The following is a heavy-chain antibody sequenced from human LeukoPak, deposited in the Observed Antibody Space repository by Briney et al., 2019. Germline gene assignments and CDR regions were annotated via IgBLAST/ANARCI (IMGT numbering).Heavy chain of an antibody. CDR1: GYTFTGYY. CDR2: INPNSGGT. V-gene: IGHV1-2*02. CDR3: ARTPYGSAGGNDY. J-gene: IGHJ4*02. D-gene: IGHD3-10*01. Sequence: ASVKVSCKASGYTFTGYYMHWVRQAPGQGLEWMGWINPNSGGTNYAQKFQGRVTMTRDTSISTAYMELSRLRSDDTAVYYCARTPYGSAGGNDYRGQGTLVTVSS.